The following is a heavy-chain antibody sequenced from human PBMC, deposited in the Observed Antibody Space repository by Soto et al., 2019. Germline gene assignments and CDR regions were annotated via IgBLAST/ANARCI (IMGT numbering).Heavy chain of an antibody. CDR2: INNDGSST. V-gene: IGHV3-74*01. CDR3: ASDRIAVAGTSVQH. D-gene: IGHD6-19*01. Sequence: GGSLRLSCAASGFTLNSFFMHWVRQAPGKGLMWVSRINNDGSSTTYADSVKGRFTISRDNAKNTLYLQMNSLRAEDTAVYYCASDRIAVAGTSVQHWGQGT. CDR1: GFTLNSFF. J-gene: IGHJ1*01.